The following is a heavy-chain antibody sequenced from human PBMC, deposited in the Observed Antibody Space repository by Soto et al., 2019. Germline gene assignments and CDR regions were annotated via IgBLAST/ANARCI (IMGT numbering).Heavy chain of an antibody. Sequence: GGSLRLSCAASGFTFSSYAMSWVRQAPGKGLEWVSAISDSGGDTYYADSVKGRFTISRDNSKNTLYLQMNSLRAEDTAVYYCAKDGYCSTTSCRYCYYMGVWGKGTTVTVSS. J-gene: IGHJ6*03. V-gene: IGHV3-23*01. CDR1: GFTFSSYA. D-gene: IGHD2-2*03. CDR3: AKDGYCSTTSCRYCYYMGV. CDR2: ISDSGGDT.